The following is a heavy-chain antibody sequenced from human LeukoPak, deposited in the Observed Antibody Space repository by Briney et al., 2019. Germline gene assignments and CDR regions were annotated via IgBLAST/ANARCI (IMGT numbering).Heavy chain of an antibody. J-gene: IGHJ3*02. CDR3: VRVQADGHSDI. V-gene: IGHV4-59*01. Sequence: KPSETLSLTCTVSGVSISNYHWSWIRQPPGKGLEWIGYIYYRGSTGYNPSLKSRVTISVDMSKNQFSLKLNFVTAADTAVYYCVRVQADGHSDIWGQGTLVTVSS. D-gene: IGHD5-24*01. CDR1: GVSISNYH. CDR2: IYYRGST.